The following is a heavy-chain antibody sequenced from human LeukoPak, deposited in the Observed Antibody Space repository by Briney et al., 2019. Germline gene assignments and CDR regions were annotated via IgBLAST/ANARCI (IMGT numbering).Heavy chain of an antibody. V-gene: IGHV4-31*03. Sequence: PSQTLSLTCTVSGGSISSGGYYWSWIRQHPGKGLEWIGYIYYSGSTYYNPSLKSRVTISVDTSKNQFSLKLSSVTAAGTAVYYCARDHRLYGDYVGYFDYWGQGTLVTVSS. J-gene: IGHJ4*02. CDR2: IYYSGST. CDR3: ARDHRLYGDYVGYFDY. D-gene: IGHD4-17*01. CDR1: GGSISSGGYY.